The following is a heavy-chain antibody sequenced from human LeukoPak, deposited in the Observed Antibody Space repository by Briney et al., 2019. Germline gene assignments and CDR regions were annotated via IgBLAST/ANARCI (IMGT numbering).Heavy chain of an antibody. D-gene: IGHD6-13*01. J-gene: IGHJ6*02. Sequence: ASVKVSCKASGYTFTGYYMHWVRQAPGQGLEWMGWINPNSGGTNYAQKFQGWVTMTRDTSISTAYMELSRLRSDDTAVYYCARDRYSSSWYGGFYYYYGMDVWGQGTTVTVSS. V-gene: IGHV1-2*04. CDR2: INPNSGGT. CDR1: GYTFTGYY. CDR3: ARDRYSSSWYGGFYYYYGMDV.